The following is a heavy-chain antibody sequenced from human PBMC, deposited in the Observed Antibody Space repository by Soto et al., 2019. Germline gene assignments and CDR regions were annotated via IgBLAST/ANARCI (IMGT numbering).Heavy chain of an antibody. J-gene: IGHJ6*03. CDR3: AGAYRSYHMDV. CDR2: INVSGGST. V-gene: IGHV3-23*01. CDR1: GFIFNTYA. Sequence: EVQLLESGGGLVQPGGSLSLSCAGSGFIFNTYAMTWVRQAPGKGLEWVSCINVSGGSTYYADSVKGRFTISRDNSKNTVYLQMNSLGPEDTALYYCAGAYRSYHMDVWGKGTTVTVSS. D-gene: IGHD3-16*02.